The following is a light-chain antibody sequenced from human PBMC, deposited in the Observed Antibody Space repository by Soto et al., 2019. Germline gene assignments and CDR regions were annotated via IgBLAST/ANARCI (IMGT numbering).Light chain of an antibody. CDR3: QSYDSSLSGV. V-gene: IGLV1-40*01. CDR2: GNR. J-gene: IGLJ3*02. CDR1: SSNIGAGYD. Sequence: QSVLTQPPSVSGAPGQRVTISCTGSSSNIGAGYDVHWYQQLPGTAPKLLIYGNRYRPSGVPDRFSGSKSGTSASLAITGLQAEDEADYYCQSYDSSLSGVFGGGTKLTVL.